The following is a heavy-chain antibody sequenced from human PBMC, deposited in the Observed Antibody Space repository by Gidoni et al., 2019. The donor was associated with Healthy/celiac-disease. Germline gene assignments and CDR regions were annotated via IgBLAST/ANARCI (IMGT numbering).Heavy chain of an antibody. CDR2: IWYDGSNK. D-gene: IGHD6-19*01. CDR3: ARDQQWQLAY. J-gene: IGHJ4*02. Sequence: QVQLVESGGGVVQPGRSLRPPCAALGFTFSSYGMHWVRQAPGKGLEWVAVIWYDGSNKYYADSVKGRFTISRDNSKNTLYLQMNSLRAEDTAVYYCARDQQWQLAYWGQGTLVTVSS. V-gene: IGHV3-33*01. CDR1: GFTFSSYG.